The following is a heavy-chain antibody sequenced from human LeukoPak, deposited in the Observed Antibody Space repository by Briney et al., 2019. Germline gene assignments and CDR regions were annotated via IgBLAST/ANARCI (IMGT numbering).Heavy chain of an antibody. V-gene: IGHV4-34*01. CDR3: ARVLPRSSGWYGDYYYYMDV. Sequence: PSETLSLTCAVYGGSFSGYYWSWIRQPPGKGLEWIGEINHSGSTSYSPSLKSRVTISVDTSKNQFSLKLSSVTAADTAVYYCARVLPRSSGWYGDYYYYMDVWGKGTTVTVSS. CDR1: GGSFSGYY. J-gene: IGHJ6*03. CDR2: INHSGST. D-gene: IGHD6-19*01.